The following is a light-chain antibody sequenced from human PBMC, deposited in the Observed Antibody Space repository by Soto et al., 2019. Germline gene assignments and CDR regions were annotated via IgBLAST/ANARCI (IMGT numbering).Light chain of an antibody. CDR3: SSYTNSSAVV. Sequence: QSVLTQPASVSGSPGQSITISCTGPSSDIGGYNYVSWYHQHPGKAPKLLIYGVTHRPSGVSNLFSGSKSGNTASLTISALQAEDETDYYCSSYTNSSAVVFGGGTKVTVL. V-gene: IGLV2-14*01. CDR2: GVT. J-gene: IGLJ2*01. CDR1: SSDIGGYNY.